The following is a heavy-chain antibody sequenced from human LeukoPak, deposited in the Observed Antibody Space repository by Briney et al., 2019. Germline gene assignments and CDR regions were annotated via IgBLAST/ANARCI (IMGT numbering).Heavy chain of an antibody. CDR3: ARDSTGYSSGSLE. CDR1: GFTFDDYG. D-gene: IGHD6-19*01. V-gene: IGHV3-20*04. J-gene: IGHJ4*02. Sequence: GGSLRLPCAASGFTFDDYGMSWVRQAPGKGLEWVSGITWNGGSTGYADSVKGRFTISRDNAKNSLYLQMNSLRAEDTALYYCARDSTGYSSGSLEWGQGTLVTVSS. CDR2: ITWNGGST.